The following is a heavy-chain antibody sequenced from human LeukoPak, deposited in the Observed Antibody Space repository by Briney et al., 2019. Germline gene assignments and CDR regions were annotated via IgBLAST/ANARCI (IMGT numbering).Heavy chain of an antibody. V-gene: IGHV6-1*01. CDR2: TYYRSKWNN. CDR3: ARGGAGGRAFDI. D-gene: IGHD2-15*01. CDR1: GGRVSSNSVA. Sequence: SQTLSLTCAISGGRVSSNSVAWHWIRQSPSRGLEWLGRTYYRSKWNNDYAVSVKSRLSINPDTSKNQFSLQLNSVTPEDTAVYYCARGGAGGRAFDIWGQGTMVTVSS. J-gene: IGHJ3*02.